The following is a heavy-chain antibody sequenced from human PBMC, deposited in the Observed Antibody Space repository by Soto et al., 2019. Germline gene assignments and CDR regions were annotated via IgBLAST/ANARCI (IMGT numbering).Heavy chain of an antibody. Sequence: EVQLVESGGGLVQPGGSLRLSCAASGFTFSSYSMNWVRQAPGKGLEWVSYISSSGSTIYYADSVKGRFTISRDNAKNSLYLQMNSLRAEDTAVYYCAREWPSSSWYWDFDYWGQGTLVTVSS. J-gene: IGHJ4*02. V-gene: IGHV3-48*04. CDR1: GFTFSSYS. D-gene: IGHD6-13*01. CDR3: AREWPSSSWYWDFDY. CDR2: ISSSGSTI.